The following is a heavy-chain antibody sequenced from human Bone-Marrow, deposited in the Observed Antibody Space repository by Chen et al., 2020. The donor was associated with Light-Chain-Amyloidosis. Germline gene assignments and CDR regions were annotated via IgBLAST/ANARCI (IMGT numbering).Heavy chain of an antibody. Sequence: QVQLVESGGGLVKPGGSLRLSCAASGFTFSNYYMTWIRQAPGKGLEWVSYISYSGSVVYYADSVKGRFTISRDNAKNSLYLQMNSLRAEDTAVYYCASTYGSGTTYYYGMDVWGQGTTVTVSS. CDR3: ASTYGSGTTYYYGMDV. D-gene: IGHD3-10*01. CDR2: ISYSGSVV. V-gene: IGHV3-11*01. J-gene: IGHJ6*02. CDR1: GFTFSNYY.